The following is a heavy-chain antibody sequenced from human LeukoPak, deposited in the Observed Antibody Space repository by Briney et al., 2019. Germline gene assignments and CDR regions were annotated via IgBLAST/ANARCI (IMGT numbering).Heavy chain of an antibody. CDR2: IRYDGSNK. D-gene: IGHD4-17*01. J-gene: IGHJ4*02. Sequence: PGGSLRLSCAASGFTFSSYGMHWVRRAPGKGLEWVAFIRYDGSNKYYADSVKGRFTISRDNSKNTLYLQMNSLRAEDTAVYYCAKNYGDRGLLDYWGQGTLVTVSS. CDR1: GFTFSSYG. V-gene: IGHV3-30*02. CDR3: AKNYGDRGLLDY.